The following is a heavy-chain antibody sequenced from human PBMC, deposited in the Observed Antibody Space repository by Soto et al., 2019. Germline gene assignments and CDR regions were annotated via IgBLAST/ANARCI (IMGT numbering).Heavy chain of an antibody. D-gene: IGHD7-27*01. CDR2: INSDGGST. J-gene: IGHJ6*03. CDR1: GFTFSNYW. CDR3: ARLGNWAGAYYYMDV. Sequence: PGGSLRLSCAASGFTFSNYWVLWVRQAPGKGLVWVSRINSDGGSTTYADSVRGRFTISRDNAKNTLYVQMNSLRAEDSAVYYCARLGNWAGAYYYMDVWGKGTTVTVSS. V-gene: IGHV3-74*01.